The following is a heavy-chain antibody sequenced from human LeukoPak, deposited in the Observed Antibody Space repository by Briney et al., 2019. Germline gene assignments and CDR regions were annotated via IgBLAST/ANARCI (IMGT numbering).Heavy chain of an antibody. CDR1: GFTFSSYG. Sequence: GRSLRLSCAASGFTFSSYGMHWVRQAPGKGLEWVAVISYDGSNKYYADSVKGRFTISRDNSKDTLYLQMNSLRAEDTAVYYCAKGGLRKDYFDYPGWYFDLWGRGTLVTVSS. J-gene: IGHJ2*01. CDR3: AKGGLRKDYFDYPGWYFDL. CDR2: ISYDGSNK. D-gene: IGHD3-16*01. V-gene: IGHV3-30*18.